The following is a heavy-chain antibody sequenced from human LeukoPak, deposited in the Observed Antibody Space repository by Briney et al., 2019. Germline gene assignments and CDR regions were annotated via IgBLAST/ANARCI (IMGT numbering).Heavy chain of an antibody. V-gene: IGHV4-39*07. CDR3: ARDSVVGSSGYYNV. Sequence: SETLSLTCTVSGGSISSSSYYWGWIRQPPGKGLEWIGSIYYSGSTYYNPSLKSRVTISVDTSKNQFSLKLSSVTAADTAVYYCARDSVVGSSGYYNVWGQGTRVTVSS. J-gene: IGHJ4*02. CDR2: IYYSGST. CDR1: GGSISSSSYY. D-gene: IGHD3-22*01.